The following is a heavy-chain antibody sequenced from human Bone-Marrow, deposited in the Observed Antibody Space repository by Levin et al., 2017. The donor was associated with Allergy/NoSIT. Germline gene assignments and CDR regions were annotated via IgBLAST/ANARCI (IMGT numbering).Heavy chain of an antibody. D-gene: IGHD4-17*01. CDR2: ISGKGDKT. J-gene: IGHJ4*02. Sequence: GESLKISCAASGFIFTSYAVGWVRQAPGKGLEWVSSISGKGDKTYYADSVRGRFTISRDNSKNTLFLQMSSLRAEDTATYYCTKDRQGVTTDWGQGILVIVSS. CDR1: GFIFTSYA. CDR3: TKDRQGVTTD. V-gene: IGHV3-23*01.